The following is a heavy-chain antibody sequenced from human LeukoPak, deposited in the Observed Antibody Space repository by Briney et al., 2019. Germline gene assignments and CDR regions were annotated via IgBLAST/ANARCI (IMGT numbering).Heavy chain of an antibody. CDR2: IHYSGST. D-gene: IGHD1-26*01. CDR3: ARHSRTYYDFDY. J-gene: IGHJ4*02. Sequence: PSETLSLTCTVSGGSISSYYWSWIRQPPKKGLEWIGYIHYSGSTSYNPSLNSRVTISVDTSKNQFSLRLTSVTAADTAVYYCARHSRTYYDFDYWGQGTLVTVSS. CDR1: GGSISSYY. V-gene: IGHV4-59*08.